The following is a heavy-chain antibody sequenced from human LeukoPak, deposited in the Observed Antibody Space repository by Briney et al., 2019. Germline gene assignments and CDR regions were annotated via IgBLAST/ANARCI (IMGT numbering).Heavy chain of an antibody. J-gene: IGHJ5*02. CDR1: GGTFSSYA. V-gene: IGHV1-69*05. D-gene: IGHD6-13*01. CDR2: IIPIFGTA. CDR3: ASWNSSSWYTDWFDP. Sequence: GASVKVSCKASGGTFSSYAISWVRQAPGQGLEWMGGIIPIFGTANYAQKFQGRVTITTDESTSTAYMELSSLRSEDTAVYYCASWNSSSWYTDWFDPRGQGTLVTVSS.